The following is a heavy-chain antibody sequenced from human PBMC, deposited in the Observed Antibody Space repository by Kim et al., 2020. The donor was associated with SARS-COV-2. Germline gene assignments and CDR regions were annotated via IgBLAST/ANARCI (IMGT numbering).Heavy chain of an antibody. CDR2: IYYSGST. CDR1: GGSISSSSYY. J-gene: IGHJ4*02. Sequence: SETLSLTCTVSGGSISSSSYYWGWIRQPPGKGLEWIGSIYYSGSTYYNPSLKSRVTISVDTSKNQFSLKLSSVTAADTAVYYCARYYYDSSGYQYYFDYWGQGTLVTVSS. V-gene: IGHV4-39*01. D-gene: IGHD3-22*01. CDR3: ARYYYDSSGYQYYFDY.